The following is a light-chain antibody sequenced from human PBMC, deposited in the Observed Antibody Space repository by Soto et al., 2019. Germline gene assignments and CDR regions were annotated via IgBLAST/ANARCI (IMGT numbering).Light chain of an antibody. CDR3: QQYNNLPRT. Sequence: EIVMTQSPATLSVSPGERATLSCRASQSVSSNLAWYQQKPGHAPRLLIYGATTSATGIPARFSGGGSGTEFPLTIRSLQSEDFAVYYWQQYNNLPRTFGQGTKVEIK. CDR1: QSVSSN. V-gene: IGKV3-15*01. CDR2: GAT. J-gene: IGKJ1*01.